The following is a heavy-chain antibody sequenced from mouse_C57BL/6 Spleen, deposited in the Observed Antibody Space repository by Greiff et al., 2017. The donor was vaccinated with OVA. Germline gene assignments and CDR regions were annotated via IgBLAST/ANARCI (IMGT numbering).Heavy chain of an antibody. Sequence: QVHLQQSGPELVKPGASVKISCKASGYAFSSSWMNWVKQRPGKGLEWIGRIYPGDGDTNYNGKFKGKATLTADKSSSTAYMQLSSLTSEDSAVYFCARGVYYGAMDYWGQGTSVTVSS. V-gene: IGHV1-82*01. D-gene: IGHD2-1*01. J-gene: IGHJ4*01. CDR3: ARGVYYGAMDY. CDR2: IYPGDGDT. CDR1: GYAFSSSW.